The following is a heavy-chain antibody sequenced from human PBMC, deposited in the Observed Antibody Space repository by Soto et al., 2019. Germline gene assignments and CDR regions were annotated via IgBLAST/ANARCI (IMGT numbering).Heavy chain of an antibody. D-gene: IGHD5-18*01. J-gene: IGHJ4*02. CDR2: IYYSGST. V-gene: IGHV4-31*03. CDR3: ARLAAMGPIDY. Sequence: QVQLQESGPGMVKPSQTLSLTCTVSGGCISSGGYYWSWIRQHPGKGLEWIGYIYYSGSTYYNPSLKSRVTISVDTSKNQFSLKLSSVTAAATAVYYCARLAAMGPIDYWGQGTLVTVSS. CDR1: GGCISSGGYY.